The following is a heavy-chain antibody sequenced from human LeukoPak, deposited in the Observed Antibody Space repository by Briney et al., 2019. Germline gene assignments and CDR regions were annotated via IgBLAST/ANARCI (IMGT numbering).Heavy chain of an antibody. CDR1: GFTFSSYS. CDR3: ARDLKPSVFGREGRYYYYGMDV. V-gene: IGHV3-21*01. J-gene: IGHJ6*02. D-gene: IGHD3-10*02. CDR2: ISSSSSYI. Sequence: GGSLRLSCAASGFTFSSYSMNWVRQAPGKGLEWVSSISSSSSYIYYADSVKGRFTISRDNAKNSLYLQMNSLRAEDTAVYYCARDLKPSVFGREGRYYYYGMDVWGQGTTVTVSS.